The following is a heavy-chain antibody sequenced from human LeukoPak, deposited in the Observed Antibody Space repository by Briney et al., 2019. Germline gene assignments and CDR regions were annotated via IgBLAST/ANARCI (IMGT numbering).Heavy chain of an antibody. CDR3: ARYDGYYYDSSGYPSDSFDI. J-gene: IGHJ3*02. CDR2: IYTSGTT. CDR1: GGSISSYY. D-gene: IGHD3-22*01. Sequence: SETLSLTCTVSGGSISSYYWSWIRQPDGKGLEWIGRIYTSGTTNNNPSLKSRVTMSVDTSTNQFSLKLSSVTAAATAVYYCARYDGYYYDSSGYPSDSFDIWGEGTMVTVSS. V-gene: IGHV4-4*07.